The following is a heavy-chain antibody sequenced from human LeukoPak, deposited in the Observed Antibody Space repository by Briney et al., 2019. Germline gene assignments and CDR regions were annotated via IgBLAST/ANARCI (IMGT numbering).Heavy chain of an antibody. D-gene: IGHD3-22*01. J-gene: IGHJ4*02. CDR3: ARDRAYYYDSLVPGWRV. CDR2: ISAYNDNT. V-gene: IGHV1-18*01. Sequence: ASVKVSCKASGYTFTSYGISWVRQAPGQGLEWMGWISAYNDNTNYAQKLQGRVTMTTDTSTSTAYMELRSLRSDDTAVYYCARDRAYYYDSLVPGWRVWGQGTLVTVSS. CDR1: GYTFTSYG.